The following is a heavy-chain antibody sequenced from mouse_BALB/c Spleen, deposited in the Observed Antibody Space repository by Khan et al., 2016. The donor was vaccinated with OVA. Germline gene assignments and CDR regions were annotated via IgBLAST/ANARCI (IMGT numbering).Heavy chain of an antibody. J-gene: IGHJ1*01. CDR3: ASGGYWYFDV. D-gene: IGHD1-1*02. CDR1: GYTFTNYG. Sequence: QIQLVQSGPELKKPGETVKISCKASGYTFTNYGMNWVKQAPGKGLKWMGWINTYTGEPTYADDFKGRVAFSLETSASTAYLQLNNLKTEDTATYACASGGYWYFDVWGAGTTVTVSS. V-gene: IGHV9-3-1*01. CDR2: INTYTGEP.